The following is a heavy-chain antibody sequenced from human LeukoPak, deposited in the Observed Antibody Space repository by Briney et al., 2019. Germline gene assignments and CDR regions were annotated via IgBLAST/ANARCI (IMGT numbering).Heavy chain of an antibody. CDR1: GYSITTYY. Sequence: PSETLSLTCTVSGYSITTYYWSWIRQPPVKGLEWIGYIFYSGNTDYNPSLKSRVTISVDTSKNQFYLRLDSVTAADTAVYYCARVFRRDGYFDHWGQGTLVTVSS. J-gene: IGHJ4*02. V-gene: IGHV4-59*01. CDR3: ARVFRRDGYFDH. CDR2: IFYSGNT. D-gene: IGHD5-24*01.